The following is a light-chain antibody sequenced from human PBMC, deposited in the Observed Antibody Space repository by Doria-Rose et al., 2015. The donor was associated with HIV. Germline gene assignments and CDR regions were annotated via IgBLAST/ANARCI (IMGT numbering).Light chain of an antibody. V-gene: IGKV3-20*01. CDR2: DGS. CDR1: QSSSSTY. J-gene: IGKJ1*01. Sequence: TQSPGTLSLSPGERATLSCRAGQSSSSTYLAWYQQKPGQAPSLLIYDGSTRATGIPDRFSASGSGTDFTLTINRLEPEDFALYYCHQYGTSWTFGQGTKVEI. CDR3: HQYGTSWT.